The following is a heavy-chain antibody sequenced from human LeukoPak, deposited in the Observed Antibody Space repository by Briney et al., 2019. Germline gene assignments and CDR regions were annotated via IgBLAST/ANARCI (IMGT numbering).Heavy chain of an antibody. D-gene: IGHD3-10*01. V-gene: IGHV1-2*02. CDR1: GYTFTGYY. CDR2: INPNSGGT. J-gene: IGHJ5*02. CDR3: AREITPPHVTYYYGSGSYSPGWLDP. Sequence: ASVKVSCKASGYTFTGYYMHWVRQAPGQGLEWMGWINPNSGGTNYAQKFQGRVTMTRDTSISTAYMELSRLRSDDTAVYYCAREITPPHVTYYYGSGSYSPGWLDPWGQGTLVTVSS.